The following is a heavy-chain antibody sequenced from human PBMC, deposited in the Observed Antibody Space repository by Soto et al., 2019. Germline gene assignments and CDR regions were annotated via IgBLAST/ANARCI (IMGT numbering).Heavy chain of an antibody. J-gene: IGHJ6*02. Sequence: EVQLVESGGGLVQPGGSLRLSCAASGFTFSSYWRSWVRQAPVKGLEWVGNIKQDGSEKNYVDFMEGRFTISRDNAENSLYLQMNSLRAEDTAVYYCARLASAGRGWDVWGQGTTVVVSS. D-gene: IGHD6-13*01. CDR2: IKQDGSEK. CDR3: ARLASAGRGWDV. V-gene: IGHV3-7*01. CDR1: GFTFSSYW.